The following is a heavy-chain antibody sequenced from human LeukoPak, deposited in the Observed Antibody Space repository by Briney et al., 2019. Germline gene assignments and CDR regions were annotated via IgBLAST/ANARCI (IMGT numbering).Heavy chain of an antibody. D-gene: IGHD5-12*01. V-gene: IGHV3-21*01. Sequence: GGSLRLSCAASGFTLSSYSMNWVRQAPGKGLEWVSFISTSSSYKYYADSVKGRFIISRDNARRSLYLQMNSLRAEDTAVYYCARATRGGYDGYFDYWGQGTLVTVSS. J-gene: IGHJ4*02. CDR2: ISTSSSYK. CDR3: ARATRGGYDGYFDY. CDR1: GFTLSSYS.